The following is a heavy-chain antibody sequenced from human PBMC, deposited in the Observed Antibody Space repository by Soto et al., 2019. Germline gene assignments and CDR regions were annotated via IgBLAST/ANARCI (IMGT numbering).Heavy chain of an antibody. CDR3: ARTYSSSWSPFDY. Sequence: QVQLQQWGAGLLKPSETLSLTCAVYGGSFSGSSWAWIRRPQGRGREWIGEINQSGGTNYNPALKSRVTISGDTSKNQFSLKLSSVTAADTAVYYCARTYSSSWSPFDYWGQGTLVTVSS. CDR1: GGSFSGSS. D-gene: IGHD6-13*01. V-gene: IGHV4-34*01. J-gene: IGHJ4*02. CDR2: INQSGGT.